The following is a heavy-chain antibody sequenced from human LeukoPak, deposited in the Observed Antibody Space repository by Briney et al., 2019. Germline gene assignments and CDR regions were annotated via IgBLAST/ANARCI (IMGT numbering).Heavy chain of an antibody. J-gene: IGHJ4*02. CDR3: AGGYSGYDVGY. V-gene: IGHV4-34*01. CDR1: DASFSGFY. D-gene: IGHD5-12*01. Sequence: SETLSLNCAVYDASFSGFYWNWIRQTPGKGLEWIGEINHSGSANYHPSLMSRVTFSIDTSKKQFSLNLTSVTVADTAVYYCAGGYSGYDVGYWGQGTRVTVSS. CDR2: INHSGSA.